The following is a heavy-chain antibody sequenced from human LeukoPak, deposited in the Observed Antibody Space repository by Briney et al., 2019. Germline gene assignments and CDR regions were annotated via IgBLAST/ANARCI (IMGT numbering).Heavy chain of an antibody. V-gene: IGHV4-59*08. J-gene: IGHJ3*02. D-gene: IGHD3-22*01. CDR1: YGSISTYY. CDR3: ARHSRIHYDGHPI. Sequence: PSETLSLTCTVSYGSISTYYWNWIRQPPGRGLEWIGYIDYTGTTNYNPSLKSRVTISVNTSKNQFSLKLTSVTAADTALYYCARHSRIHYDGHPIWGQGTMVTVSS. CDR2: IDYTGTT.